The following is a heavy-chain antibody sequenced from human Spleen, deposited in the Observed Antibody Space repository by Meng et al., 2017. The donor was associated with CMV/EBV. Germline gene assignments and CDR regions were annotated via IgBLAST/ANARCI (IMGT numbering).Heavy chain of an antibody. V-gene: IGHV4-34*01. CDR2: INHSGST. CDR3: ARALDPSGMDV. J-gene: IGHJ6*02. CDR1: GGSFSTYY. Sequence: SQTLSLTCAVYGGSFSTYYWTWIRQPPRKGLEWIGEINHSGSTNYNPSLESRVTISLDTTNNQFSLKLNSVTAADTAVYYCARALDPSGMDVWGQGTTVTVSS.